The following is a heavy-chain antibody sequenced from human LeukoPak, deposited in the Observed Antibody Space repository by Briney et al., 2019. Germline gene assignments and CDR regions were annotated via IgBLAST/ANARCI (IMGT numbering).Heavy chain of an antibody. CDR3: ARENTQWELLPTEIDY. J-gene: IGHJ4*02. D-gene: IGHD1-26*01. CDR1: GFTFSSYS. Sequence: GGSLRLSCAASGFTFSSYSMNWVRQAPGKGLEWVSSISSSSSYIYYADSVKGRFTISRDNAKNSLYLQMNSLRAEDTAVYYCARENTQWELLPTEIDYWDQGTLVTVSS. V-gene: IGHV3-21*01. CDR2: ISSSSSYI.